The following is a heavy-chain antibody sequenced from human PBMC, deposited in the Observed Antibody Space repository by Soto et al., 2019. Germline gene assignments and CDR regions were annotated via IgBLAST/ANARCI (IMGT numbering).Heavy chain of an antibody. D-gene: IGHD2-8*01. CDR1: GYTLTGLS. Sequence: QVQQVQSGAEVKKPGASVKVSCKVSGYTLTGLSMHWVRQAPGKGLEWMGGFDPEDGKRIYAQKLQGRVTMTEDTSTDTGYMELSSLRSEDTAVYYCATVETLGYCTNSLCVSWDYWGQGTLVTVSS. CDR3: ATVETLGYCTNSLCVSWDY. J-gene: IGHJ4*02. V-gene: IGHV1-24*01. CDR2: FDPEDGKR.